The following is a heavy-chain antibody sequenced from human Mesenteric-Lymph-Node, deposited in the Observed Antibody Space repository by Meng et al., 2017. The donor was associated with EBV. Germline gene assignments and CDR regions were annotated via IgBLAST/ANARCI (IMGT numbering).Heavy chain of an antibody. CDR3: ARGFGDNNNWFGP. J-gene: IGHJ5*02. Sequence: LLESARGLGIPHQTLSPTCAVLGGSVSSGGHSWSWIPQPPGKGLEWIGYIYHTGSTYYNPSLKSRVTISIDTSKNQFSLKLSSVTAADTAVYFCARGFGDNNNWFGPWGQGTLVTVSS. CDR2: IYHTGST. CDR1: GGSVSSGGHS. D-gene: IGHD4-17*01. V-gene: IGHV4-30-2*01.